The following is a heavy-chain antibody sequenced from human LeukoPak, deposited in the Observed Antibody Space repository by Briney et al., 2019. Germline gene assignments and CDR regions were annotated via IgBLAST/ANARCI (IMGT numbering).Heavy chain of an antibody. V-gene: IGHV3-23*01. CDR1: GFTFSSYA. Sequence: GGSLRLSCAASGFTFSSYAMSWVRQAPGKGLEWVSAISCSGGNTYYADSVKDRFTISRDNSKTTLYLRMNSLRAEDTAVYGCAKDEWLLRTYFFDSWGQGNLGTVSS. J-gene: IGHJ4*02. CDR2: ISCSGGNT. D-gene: IGHD5-12*01. CDR3: AKDEWLLRTYFFDS.